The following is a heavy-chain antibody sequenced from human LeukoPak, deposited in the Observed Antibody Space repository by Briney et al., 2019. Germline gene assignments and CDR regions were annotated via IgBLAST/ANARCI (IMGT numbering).Heavy chain of an antibody. J-gene: IGHJ4*02. D-gene: IGHD4-17*01. V-gene: IGHV1-69*06. Sequence: SVKVSCKASGGTFSSYAISWVRQAPGQGLEWMGGIIPIFGTANYAQKFQGRVTITADKSTSTAYMELSSLRSEDTAVYYCARDLGIGGDYEYYFDYWGQGTLVTVSS. CDR3: ARDLGIGGDYEYYFDY. CDR1: GGTFSSYA. CDR2: IIPIFGTA.